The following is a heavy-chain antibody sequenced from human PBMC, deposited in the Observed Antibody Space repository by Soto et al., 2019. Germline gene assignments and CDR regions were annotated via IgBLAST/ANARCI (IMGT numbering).Heavy chain of an antibody. J-gene: IGHJ4*02. CDR3: ARDRCSSTSCYHFDY. CDR1: GYTFTSYY. Sequence: QVQLVQSGAEVKKPGASVKVSCKASGYTFTSYYMHWVRQAPGQGLEWMGIINPSGGSTSYAQKFQGRVTMTRDTSTSTVYMELSSLRSEDTAVYYCARDRCSSTSCYHFDYWGRGTRVTVSS. CDR2: INPSGGST. D-gene: IGHD2-2*01. V-gene: IGHV1-46*01.